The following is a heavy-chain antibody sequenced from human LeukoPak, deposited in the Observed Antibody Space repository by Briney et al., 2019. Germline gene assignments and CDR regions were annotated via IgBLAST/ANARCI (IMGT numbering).Heavy chain of an antibody. V-gene: IGHV4-34*01. CDR3: ARGGYDFWSGYSAHPSFYY. Sequence: SETLSLTCAVYGGSFSGYYWSWIRQPPGKGLEWIGEINHSGSTNYNPSLKSRVTISVDTSKNQFSLKLSSVTAADTAVYYCARGGYDFWSGYSAHPSFYYWGQGTLVTVSS. CDR1: GGSFSGYY. J-gene: IGHJ4*02. CDR2: INHSGST. D-gene: IGHD3-3*01.